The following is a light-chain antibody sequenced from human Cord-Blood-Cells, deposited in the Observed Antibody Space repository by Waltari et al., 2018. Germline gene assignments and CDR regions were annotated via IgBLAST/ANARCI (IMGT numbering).Light chain of an antibody. Sequence: QSALTQPRSVSGSPGPSVTISCTGTSSDVGGYNYVSWYQQHPAKAPRLRIYDDSKRPSGCHERISGAKSGKTASLTSSGLQAEDEADYYCCSYARSYTYVCGTGTKVTVL. CDR2: DDS. CDR1: SSDVGGYNY. CDR3: CSYARSYTYV. V-gene: IGLV2-11*01. J-gene: IGLJ1*01.